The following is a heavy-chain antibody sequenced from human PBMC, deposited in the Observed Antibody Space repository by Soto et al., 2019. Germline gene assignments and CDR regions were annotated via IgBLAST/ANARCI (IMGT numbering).Heavy chain of an antibody. CDR3: AHAHDYDLLSFDH. CDR1: GFSLTTTSMG. J-gene: IGHJ4*02. Sequence: QITLKESGPPLVRPAQTLTLTCAFSGFSLTTTSMGVAWIRQPPGKALEWLALIYWDDDQRYSPSLKDRLTIYKDSSRSRVVLTISNMNPEDTGSLFGAHAHDYDLLSFDHWGTGSMVTVSS. CDR2: IYWDDDQ. D-gene: IGHD4-17*01. V-gene: IGHV2-5*02.